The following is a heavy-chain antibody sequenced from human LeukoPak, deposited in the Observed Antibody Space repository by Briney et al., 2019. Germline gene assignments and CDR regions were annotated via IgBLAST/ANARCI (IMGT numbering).Heavy chain of an antibody. CDR1: GYTFTSYD. J-gene: IGHJ6*03. CDR2: MNPNSGNT. Sequence: ASVKVSCKASGYTFTSYDINWVRQATGQGLEWMGWMNPNSGNTGYAQKFQGRVTITRNTSISTAYMELSSLRSEDTAVYYCARGYNWNYYYYMDVWGKGTTVTVSS. D-gene: IGHD1-20*01. CDR3: ARGYNWNYYYYMDV. V-gene: IGHV1-8*03.